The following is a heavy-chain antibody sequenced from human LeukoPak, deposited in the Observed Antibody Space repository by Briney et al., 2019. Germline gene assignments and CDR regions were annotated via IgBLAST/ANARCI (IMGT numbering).Heavy chain of an antibody. CDR2: INHSGST. J-gene: IGHJ4*02. CDR1: GGSFSGYY. CDR3: ASGYSSSWYPDY. D-gene: IGHD6-13*01. V-gene: IGHV4-34*01. Sequence: SETLSLTCAVYGGSFSGYYWSWIRQPPGKGLEWIGEINHSGSTNYNPSLKSRVTISVDTSKNQFSLKLSSVTAADTAVYYCASGYSSSWYPDYWGQGTLVTVSS.